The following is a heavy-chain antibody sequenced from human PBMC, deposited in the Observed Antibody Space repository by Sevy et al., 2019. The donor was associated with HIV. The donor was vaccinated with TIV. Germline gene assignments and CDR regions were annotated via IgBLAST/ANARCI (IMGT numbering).Heavy chain of an antibody. D-gene: IGHD3-22*01. J-gene: IGHJ4*02. CDR1: GFTFSSYA. CDR3: ARGPPYYYDSSRYYYNY. CDR2: ISYDGSNK. V-gene: IGHV3-30*04. Sequence: GGSLRLSCAASGFTFSSYAMHWVRQAPGKGLEWVAVISYDGSNKYYADSVKGRFTISRDNSKNTLYLQMNSLRAEDTAVYYCARGPPYYYDSSRYYYNYWGQGTLVTVSS.